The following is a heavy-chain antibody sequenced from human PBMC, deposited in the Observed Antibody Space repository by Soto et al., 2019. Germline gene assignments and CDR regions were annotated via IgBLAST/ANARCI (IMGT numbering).Heavy chain of an antibody. CDR3: ARDPPRCISTSCYPKRNYYYYGMDV. J-gene: IGHJ6*02. V-gene: IGHV3-30-3*01. CDR2: ISYDGSNK. CDR1: GFTFSSYA. Sequence: PGGSLRLSCAASGFTFSSYAMHWVRQAPGKGLEWVAVISYDGSNKYYADSVKGRFTISRDNSKNTLYLQMNSLRAEDTAVYYCARDPPRCISTSCYPKRNYYYYGMDVWGQGTTVTVSS. D-gene: IGHD2-2*01.